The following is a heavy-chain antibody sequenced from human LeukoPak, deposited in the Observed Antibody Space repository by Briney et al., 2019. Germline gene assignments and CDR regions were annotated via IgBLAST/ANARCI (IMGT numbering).Heavy chain of an antibody. J-gene: IGHJ4*02. CDR3: ARHGGWLAGARN. CDR2: IYYSGST. V-gene: IGHV4-59*08. Sequence: SETLSLTCTVSGGSISNYYWSWIRQSPGKGLEWIGYIYYSGSTNYNPSLKSRVTISVDTSKNQFSLKLTSVTAADTAVYYCARHGGWLAGARNWGQGTLVSVSS. D-gene: IGHD6-19*01. CDR1: GGSISNYY.